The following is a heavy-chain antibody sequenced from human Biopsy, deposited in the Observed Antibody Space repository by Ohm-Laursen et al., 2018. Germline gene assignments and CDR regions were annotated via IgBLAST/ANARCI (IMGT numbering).Heavy chain of an antibody. CDR3: ARELGDFWGGKQFDF. V-gene: IGHV1-2*02. J-gene: IGHJ5*01. CDR1: GGTFSNYG. Sequence: AASVKVSCKAPGGTFSNYGANWVRQAPGQGLEWLGWIDPKSGGTNYAQKFQGRVTMTRDTSISTTYMELRRLTSDDTAVFYCARELGDFWGGKQFDFWGQGTLVTVSS. D-gene: IGHD3-3*01. CDR2: IDPKSGGT.